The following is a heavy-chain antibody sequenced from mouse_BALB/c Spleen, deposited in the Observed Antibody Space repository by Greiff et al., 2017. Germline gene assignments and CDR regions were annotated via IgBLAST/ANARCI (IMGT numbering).Heavy chain of an antibody. CDR2: INPSTGYT. V-gene: IGHV1-7*01. Sequence: QVQLQQSGAELAKPGASVKMSCKASGYTFTSYWMHWVKQRPGQGLEWIGYINPSTGYTEYNQKFKDKATLTADKSSSTAYMQLSSLTSEDSAFYDCARYTGSSLYAMDYWGQGTSVTVSS. D-gene: IGHD1-1*01. CDR3: ARYTGSSLYAMDY. J-gene: IGHJ4*01. CDR1: GYTFTSYW.